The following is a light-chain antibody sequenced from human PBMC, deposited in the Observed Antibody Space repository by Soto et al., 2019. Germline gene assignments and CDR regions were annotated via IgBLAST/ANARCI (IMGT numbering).Light chain of an antibody. V-gene: IGKV3-11*01. Sequence: EIVLTQSPATLSLSPGERATLSCRASQSVSSYLAWYQQKPGQAPRLLIYDASNRATGIPARFSGSGSGTDFTPNISSLEPEDFAVYYCQQRSNWALTFGGGTKGDIK. CDR1: QSVSSY. CDR2: DAS. CDR3: QQRSNWALT. J-gene: IGKJ4*01.